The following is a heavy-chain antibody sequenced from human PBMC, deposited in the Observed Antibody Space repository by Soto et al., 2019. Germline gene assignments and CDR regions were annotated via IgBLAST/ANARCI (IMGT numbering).Heavy chain of an antibody. CDR3: AGGDIVVVPAAIWQGYGMDV. D-gene: IGHD2-2*01. V-gene: IGHV4-39*01. CDR1: GGSISSSSYY. CDR2: IYYSGST. J-gene: IGHJ6*02. Sequence: SETLSLTCTVSGGSISSSSYYWGWIRQPPGKGLEWIGSIYYSGSTYYNPSLKSRVTISVDTSKNQFSLKLSSVTAADTAVYYCAGGDIVVVPAAIWQGYGMDVWGQGTTVTVSS.